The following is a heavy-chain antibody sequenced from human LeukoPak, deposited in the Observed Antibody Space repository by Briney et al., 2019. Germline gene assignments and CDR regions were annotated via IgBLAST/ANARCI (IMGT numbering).Heavy chain of an antibody. CDR2: INPNSGGT. CDR1: GYTFINYY. Sequence: ASVKVSCKASGYTFINYYIHWVRQAPGQGLEWMRWINPNSGGTIYAQNFQGRVTMTSDTSISTAYMEVTRLRSDDTAVYYCARDGGWGYNWFDPWGQGTLVTVSS. J-gene: IGHJ5*02. D-gene: IGHD6-19*01. CDR3: ARDGGWGYNWFDP. V-gene: IGHV1-2*02.